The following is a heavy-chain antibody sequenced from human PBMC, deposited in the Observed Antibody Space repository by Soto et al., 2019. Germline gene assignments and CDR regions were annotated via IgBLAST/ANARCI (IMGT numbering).Heavy chain of an antibody. D-gene: IGHD6-6*01. CDR2: IYYSGST. V-gene: IGHV4-31*03. CDR3: ARDRASSSSSLYNYSGMYV. CDR1: GGSISSGGYY. Sequence: TSETLSLTCTVSGGSISSGGYYWSWIRQHPGKGLEWIGYIYYSGSTYYNPSLKSRVTISVETSKNQSSLKLRSVTAADTAVYYCARDRASSSSSLYNYSGMYVWGQGTTVTVSS. J-gene: IGHJ6*02.